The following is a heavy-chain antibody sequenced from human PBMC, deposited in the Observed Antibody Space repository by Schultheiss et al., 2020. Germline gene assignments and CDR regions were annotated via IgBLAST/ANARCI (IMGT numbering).Heavy chain of an antibody. J-gene: IGHJ6*02. Sequence: SETLSLTCTVSGGFINSGGYYWTWIRQPPGKGLEWIGYIYYSGSTNYNPSLKSRVTISVDTSKNQFSLKLSSVTAADTAVYYCARDHPYDSGYGSGLYGMDVWGQGTTVTVSS. V-gene: IGHV4-61*08. D-gene: IGHD5-12*01. CDR3: ARDHPYDSGYGSGLYGMDV. CDR1: GGFINSGGYY. CDR2: IYYSGST.